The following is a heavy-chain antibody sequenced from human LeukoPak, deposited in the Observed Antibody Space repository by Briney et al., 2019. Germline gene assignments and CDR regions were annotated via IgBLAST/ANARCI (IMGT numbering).Heavy chain of an antibody. CDR1: GGSISSYY. Sequence: SETLSLTCTVSGGSISSYYWSWIRQPPGKGLEWIGYIYYSGSTKYNPSLKSRVTISVDTSKNQFSLKLSSVTAADTAVYYCARRRDYYDSRGYYAFDIWGHGTMVTVSS. CDR3: ARRRDYYDSRGYYAFDI. CDR2: IYYSGST. J-gene: IGHJ3*02. V-gene: IGHV4-59*01. D-gene: IGHD3-22*01.